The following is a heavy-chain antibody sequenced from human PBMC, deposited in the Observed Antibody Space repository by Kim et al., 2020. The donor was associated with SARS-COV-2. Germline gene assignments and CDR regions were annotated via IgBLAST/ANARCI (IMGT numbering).Heavy chain of an antibody. J-gene: IGHJ5*02. D-gene: IGHD3-9*01. Sequence: AQTFQGRVTITADESTSTAYMELSSLRSEDTAVYYCARGDILTGRGWFDPWGQGTLVTVSS. CDR3: ARGDILTGRGWFDP. V-gene: IGHV1-69*01.